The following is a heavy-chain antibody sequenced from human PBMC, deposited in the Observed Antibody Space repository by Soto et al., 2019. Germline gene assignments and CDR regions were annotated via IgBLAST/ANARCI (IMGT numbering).Heavy chain of an antibody. CDR1: GYTFTSYG. D-gene: IGHD6-6*01. Sequence: QVQLVQSGPEVKKPGASVKVSCKASGYTFTSYGISWVRQAPGQGLEWMGWISTYNGNQNYAQKLQGRVTMTTEPSTSTAYMELRSLRSDDTAVFYCARAPLYSTSPKSAFDIWGQGTVVTVSS. CDR3: ARAPLYSTSPKSAFDI. CDR2: ISTYNGNQ. J-gene: IGHJ3*02. V-gene: IGHV1-18*01.